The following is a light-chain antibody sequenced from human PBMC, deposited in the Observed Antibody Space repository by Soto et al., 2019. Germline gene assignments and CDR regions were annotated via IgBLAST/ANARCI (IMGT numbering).Light chain of an antibody. CDR1: QTVLYSSNNKNH. CDR2: RAS. Sequence: DIVMTLSPDSLSVSLGETATINCKSSQTVLYSSNNKNHLAWYQQRPGKPPKXLFSRASTRESGVPERFSASGSGTDCTLSIGSLQAEDVEVYYCQQYYSNPRTFGQGTKVDIK. CDR3: QQYYSNPRT. V-gene: IGKV4-1*01. J-gene: IGKJ1*01.